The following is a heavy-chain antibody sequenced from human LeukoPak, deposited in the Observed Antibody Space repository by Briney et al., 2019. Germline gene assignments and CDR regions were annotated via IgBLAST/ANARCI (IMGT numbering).Heavy chain of an antibody. Sequence: PGGSLRLSCTASGFTFGDYSMNWVRQAPGKGLEWVSSISSSSIYIYYADSVKGRFTISRDNAKNSLYLQMNSLRAEDTAVYYCARDGSRGNLVTAPDYWGQGTLVTVSS. CDR2: ISSSSIYI. CDR3: ARDGSRGNLVTAPDY. V-gene: IGHV3-21*01. J-gene: IGHJ4*02. D-gene: IGHD2-21*02. CDR1: GFTFGDYS.